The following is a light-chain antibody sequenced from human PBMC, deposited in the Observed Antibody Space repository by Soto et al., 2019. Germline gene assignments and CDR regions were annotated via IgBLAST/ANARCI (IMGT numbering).Light chain of an antibody. Sequence: QSVLTQPPSASATPGQRVTISCSGSSSNIGSNTANWYQQLPGTAPKLLIYNNDYRPSGVPDRFSGSKSGTSASLAISGLQSEDEADYYCQSYDSSLSGSGVFGGGTKLTVL. CDR1: SSNIGSNT. J-gene: IGLJ3*02. CDR2: NND. CDR3: QSYDSSLSGSGV. V-gene: IGLV1-44*01.